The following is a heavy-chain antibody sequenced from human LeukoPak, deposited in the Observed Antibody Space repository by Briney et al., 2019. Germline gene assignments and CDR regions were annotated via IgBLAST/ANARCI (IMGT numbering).Heavy chain of an antibody. CDR3: ASSRSAAGTLGFDY. J-gene: IGHJ4*02. CDR2: INPNSGGT. V-gene: IGHV1-2*02. Sequence: ASVKVSCTASGYTFTGYYMHWVRQAPGQGLEWMGWINPNSGGTNYAQKFQGRVTMTRDTSISTAYMELSRLRSDDTAVYYCASSRSAAGTLGFDYWGQGTLVTVSS. CDR1: GYTFTGYY. D-gene: IGHD6-13*01.